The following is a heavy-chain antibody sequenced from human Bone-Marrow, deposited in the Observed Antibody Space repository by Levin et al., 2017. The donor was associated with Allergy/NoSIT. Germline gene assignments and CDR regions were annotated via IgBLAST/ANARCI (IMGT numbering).Heavy chain of an antibody. CDR1: DFPFSTYG. Sequence: ASVKVSCATSDFPFSTYGMAWVRQAPGKGLEWVASITSTSKYIHYADSVQDRFTISRDNANNSLSLQMNRLRGEDTAVYYCARAAGAAGRGGFDVWGQGTTVTVSS. V-gene: IGHV3-21*01. CDR2: ITSTSKYI. J-gene: IGHJ6*02. D-gene: IGHD6-13*01. CDR3: ARAAGAAGRGGFDV.